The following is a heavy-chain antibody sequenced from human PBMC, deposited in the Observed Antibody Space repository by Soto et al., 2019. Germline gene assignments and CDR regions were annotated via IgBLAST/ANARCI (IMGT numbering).Heavy chain of an antibody. V-gene: IGHV3-48*01. CDR2: ISSSSSTI. CDR1: GFTFSSYS. CDR3: ARVKRITMVRGVNVYYYGMDV. Sequence: EVQLVESGGGLVQPGGSLRLSCAASGFTFSSYSMNWVRQAPGKGLEWVSYISSSSSTIYYADSVKGRFTISRDNSKNTLYLQMNSLRAEDTAVYYCARVKRITMVRGVNVYYYGMDVWGQGTTVTVSS. J-gene: IGHJ6*02. D-gene: IGHD3-10*01.